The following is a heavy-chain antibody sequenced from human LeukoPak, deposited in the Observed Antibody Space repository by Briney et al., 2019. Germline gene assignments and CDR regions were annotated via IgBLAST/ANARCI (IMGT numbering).Heavy chain of an antibody. D-gene: IGHD2-21*01. CDR2: INYSGST. J-gene: IGHJ1*01. Sequence: SETLALTCAVSGGSISSGGHRWTGIRQYPVKGLEWIGYINYSGSTYYNPSLKSRVIISVDTSKNQFSLNLNSVTAADTAVYYCAREMDTHPRIVVWGQGTLVTVSS. CDR1: GGSISSGGHR. CDR3: AREMDTHPRIVV. V-gene: IGHV4-31*11.